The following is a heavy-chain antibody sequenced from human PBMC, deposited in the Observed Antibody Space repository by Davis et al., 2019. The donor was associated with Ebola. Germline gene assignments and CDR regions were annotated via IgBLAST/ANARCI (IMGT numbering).Heavy chain of an antibody. D-gene: IGHD6-6*01. J-gene: IGHJ4*02. Sequence: PGGSLRLSCTVSGGSISSYYWSWIRQPPGKGLEWIGYIYYSGSTNYNPSLKSRVTISVDTSKNQFSLKLSSVTAADTAVYYCARYSSSRDYFDYWGQGTLVTVSS. CDR2: IYYSGST. V-gene: IGHV4-59*01. CDR1: GGSISSYY. CDR3: ARYSSSRDYFDY.